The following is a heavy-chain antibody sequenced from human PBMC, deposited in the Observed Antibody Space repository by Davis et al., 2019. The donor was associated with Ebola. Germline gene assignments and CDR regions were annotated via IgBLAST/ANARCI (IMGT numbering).Heavy chain of an antibody. CDR1: GFTFSSYS. CDR3: TTLTMMVVHPEY. D-gene: IGHD3-22*01. V-gene: IGHV3-15*07. J-gene: IGHJ4*01. Sequence: GESLKISCAASGFTFSSYSMNWVRQAPGKGLEWVGRIKTNSEGGTTDFAASVAGRFTIFRDDSKNTLYLQMNSLRTEDTAIYYCTTLTMMVVHPEYWGLGILVTVSS. CDR2: IKTNSEGGTT.